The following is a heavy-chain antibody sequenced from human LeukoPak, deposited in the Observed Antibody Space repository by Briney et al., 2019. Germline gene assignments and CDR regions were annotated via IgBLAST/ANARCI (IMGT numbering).Heavy chain of an antibody. CDR2: ISSDESER. D-gene: IGHD1-20*01. J-gene: IGHJ4*02. CDR1: GFTFSSYG. CDR3: AKDRGSGYNWNDVLDY. V-gene: IGHV3-30*18. Sequence: GGSLRLSCAASGFTFSSYGMYWVRQAPGKGLEWVAVISSDESERYYADSVKRRFTISRDNSKNTLYLQMNTLRPEDTAVYYCAKDRGSGYNWNDVLDYWGQGTLVTVSS.